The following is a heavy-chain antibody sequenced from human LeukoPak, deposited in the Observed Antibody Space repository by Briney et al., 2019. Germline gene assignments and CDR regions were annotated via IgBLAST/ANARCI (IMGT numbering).Heavy chain of an antibody. CDR1: GFTFSSNW. CDR2: INEDGSTT. D-gene: IGHD1-26*01. V-gene: IGHV3-74*01. Sequence: GGSLRLSCAASGFTFSSNWMHRVRQAPGKGLVWVSRINEDGSTTNYADPVKGRFTISRDNAKNTLYLQMNSLRAEDTAVYYCVRDLGGRSGHWGQGTLVTVSS. CDR3: VRDLGGRSGH. J-gene: IGHJ4*02.